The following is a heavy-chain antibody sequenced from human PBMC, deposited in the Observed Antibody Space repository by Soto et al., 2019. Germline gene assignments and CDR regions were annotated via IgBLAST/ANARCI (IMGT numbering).Heavy chain of an antibody. Sequence: QVQLQESGPGLVKPSETLSLTCTISGGSISNDFWSWIRQPSGMGLEWIGRIHISGSTNYNPSLQSRVTMSVGTSKNQFSVGLSSVNAADTAVYYWAKWSRTLGGWGLDPWGQGTLVTVSS. CDR2: IHISGST. D-gene: IGHD2-15*01. J-gene: IGHJ5*02. CDR1: GGSISNDF. CDR3: AKWSRTLGGWGLDP. V-gene: IGHV4-4*07.